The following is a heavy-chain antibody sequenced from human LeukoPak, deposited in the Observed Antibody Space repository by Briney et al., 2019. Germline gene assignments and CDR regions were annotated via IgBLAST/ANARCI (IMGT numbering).Heavy chain of an antibody. V-gene: IGHV3-33*01. CDR3: ARDPRGRRRGYSHGLALDY. J-gene: IGHJ4*02. D-gene: IGHD5-18*01. CDR1: GFTFSSYG. CDR2: ICYDGSNK. Sequence: GGSLRLSCAASGFTFSSYGMHWVRQAPGKGVEGVAVICYDGSNKYYADSVHARFTISRDNSTNTLSLQMNSLPADDTAVYYCARDPRGRRRGYSHGLALDYWGQGTLVTVSS.